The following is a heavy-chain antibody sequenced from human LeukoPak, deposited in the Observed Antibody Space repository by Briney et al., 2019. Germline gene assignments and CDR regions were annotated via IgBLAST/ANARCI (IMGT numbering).Heavy chain of an antibody. V-gene: IGHV1-18*01. CDR2: ISAYNGNT. Sequence: ASVKVSCKASGYTFTSYGISWVRQAPGQGLEWMGWISAYNGNTNYAQKLQGRVTMTTDTSTSTAYMELSSLRSEDTAVYYCAREGYYYDSSGSANSYWGQGTLVTVSS. CDR1: GYTFTSYG. CDR3: AREGYYYDSSGSANSY. J-gene: IGHJ4*02. D-gene: IGHD3-22*01.